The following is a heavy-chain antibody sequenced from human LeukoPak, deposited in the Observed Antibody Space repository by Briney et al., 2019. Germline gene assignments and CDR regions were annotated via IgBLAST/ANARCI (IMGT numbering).Heavy chain of an antibody. V-gene: IGHV3-30*03. CDR3: ARGLYDILTGYYYYFDY. CDR1: GFTFSSYG. J-gene: IGHJ4*02. CDR2: ISYEGSNK. D-gene: IGHD3-9*01. Sequence: RSLRLSFAASGFTFSSYGMHWVRQAPGKGLEWVAVISYEGSNKYYADSVKGRFTISRDNSKNTLYLQMNSLRAEDTAVYYCARGLYDILTGYYYYFDYWGQGTMVTVSS.